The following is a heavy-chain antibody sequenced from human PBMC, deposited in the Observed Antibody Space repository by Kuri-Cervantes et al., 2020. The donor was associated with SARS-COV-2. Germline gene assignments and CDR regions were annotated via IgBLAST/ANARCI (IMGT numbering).Heavy chain of an antibody. CDR2: IWYDGSNK. D-gene: IGHD2-15*01. J-gene: IGHJ6*03. V-gene: IGHV3-33*08. CDR3: ARDRIAPTGWDYYMDV. Sequence: GGSLRLSCAASGFTFSTYNMNWVRQAPGKGLEWVAVIWYDGSNKYYADSVKGRFTISRDNSKNTLYLQMNSLRAEDTAVYYCARDRIAPTGWDYYMDVWGKGTTVTVSS. CDR1: GFTFSTYN.